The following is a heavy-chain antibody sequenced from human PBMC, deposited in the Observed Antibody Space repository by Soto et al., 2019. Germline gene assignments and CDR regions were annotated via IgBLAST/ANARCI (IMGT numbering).Heavy chain of an antibody. J-gene: IGHJ5*02. D-gene: IGHD2-2*02. CDR3: ARGPIVPAAIFGWFDP. CDR2: IWYDGSNK. V-gene: IGHV3-33*01. CDR1: GFTFSSYG. Sequence: QVQLVESGGGVVQPGRSLRLSCAASGFTFSSYGMHWVRQAPGKGLEWVAVIWYDGSNKYYADSVKGRFTISRDNSKNTLYLQMNSLRAEDTAVYYCARGPIVPAAIFGWFDPWGQGTLVTVS.